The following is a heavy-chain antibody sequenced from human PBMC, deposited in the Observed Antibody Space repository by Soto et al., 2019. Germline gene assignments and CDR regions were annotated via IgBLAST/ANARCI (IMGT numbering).Heavy chain of an antibody. D-gene: IGHD3-16*01. CDR3: ARDQGAMGWFDP. J-gene: IGHJ5*02. V-gene: IGHV3-33*01. Sequence: QVQLVESGGGVVQPGRSLRLSFAASGFTLSSYGMHWVRQAPGKGLEWVAVIWYDGSNKYYADSVKGRFTISRDNSKNTLYLQMNSLRAEDTAVYYCARDQGAMGWFDPWGQGTLVTVSS. CDR2: IWYDGSNK. CDR1: GFTLSSYG.